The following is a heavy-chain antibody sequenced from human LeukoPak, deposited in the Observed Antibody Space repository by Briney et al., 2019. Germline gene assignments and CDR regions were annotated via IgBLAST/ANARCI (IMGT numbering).Heavy chain of an antibody. CDR2: IFPSGGEI. Sequence: GGSLRLSCAASGFTFSTFAMIWVRQPPGKGLEWVSSIFPSGGEIHYADSVRGRFTISRDNSKSTLSLQMNSLRAGDTAIYYCATSFGPVIAAAGTGADWGQGTLVTVSS. CDR1: GFTFSTFA. V-gene: IGHV3-23*01. CDR3: ATSFGPVIAAAGTGAD. J-gene: IGHJ4*02. D-gene: IGHD6-13*01.